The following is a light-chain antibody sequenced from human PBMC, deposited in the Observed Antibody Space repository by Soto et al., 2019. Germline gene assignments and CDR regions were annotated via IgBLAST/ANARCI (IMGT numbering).Light chain of an antibody. CDR3: QQRSNWPPWYT. V-gene: IGKV3-11*01. CDR2: DAS. Sequence: EIVLTQSPATLSLSPGERATLSCRASQSVSSYLAWYQQKPGQAPRLLIYDASNRATGIPARFSGSGFGTDFTRTISSLEPEDFAVYYCQQRSNWPPWYTFGQGTKLEIK. J-gene: IGKJ2*01. CDR1: QSVSSY.